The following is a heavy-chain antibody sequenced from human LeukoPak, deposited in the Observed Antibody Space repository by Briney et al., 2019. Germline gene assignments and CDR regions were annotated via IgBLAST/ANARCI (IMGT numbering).Heavy chain of an antibody. Sequence: PGGSLRLSCAASGFTFSSYDMHWVRQGTGKGLEWVSAIGTAGDTYYPGSVKGRFTTSIENAKNSLYLQMNSLRVGDTAVYYCARGRGWGTFDIWGQGTMVTVSS. V-gene: IGHV3-13*04. CDR1: GFTFSSYD. CDR2: IGTAGDT. J-gene: IGHJ3*02. D-gene: IGHD3-10*01. CDR3: ARGRGWGTFDI.